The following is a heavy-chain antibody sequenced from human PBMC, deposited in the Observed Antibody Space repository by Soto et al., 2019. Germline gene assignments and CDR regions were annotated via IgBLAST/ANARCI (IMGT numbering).Heavy chain of an antibody. Sequence: EVQLLESGGGLVQPGGSLRLSCAASGFTFSNNVMSWVRQAPGKGLEWVSGINDNGGDTYYADSVKGRCTISRDNSKNTLYRQMNSLRAEDPAVYYCAKEVYGAARGAMDVWGQGTTVTVSS. CDR2: INDNGGDT. CDR3: AKEVYGAARGAMDV. V-gene: IGHV3-23*01. D-gene: IGHD2-8*01. J-gene: IGHJ6*02. CDR1: GFTFSNNV.